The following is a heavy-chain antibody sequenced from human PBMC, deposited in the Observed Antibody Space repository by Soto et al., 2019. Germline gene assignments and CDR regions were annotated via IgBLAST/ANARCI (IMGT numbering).Heavy chain of an antibody. CDR2: INHSGST. V-gene: IGHV4-34*01. D-gene: IGHD6-19*01. CDR3: ARRSSGWLDFDY. Sequence: QVQLQQWGAGLLKPSETLSLTCAVYGGSFSGYYWSWIRQPPGKGLEWIGEINHSGSTNYNPSLKSRVSISVDTSKNQFSLKLSSVTAADTAVYYCARRSSGWLDFDYWGQGTLVTVSS. CDR1: GGSFSGYY. J-gene: IGHJ4*02.